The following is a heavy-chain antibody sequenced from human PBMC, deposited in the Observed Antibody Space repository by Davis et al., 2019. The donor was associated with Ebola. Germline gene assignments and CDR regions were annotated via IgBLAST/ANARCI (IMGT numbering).Heavy chain of an antibody. D-gene: IGHD4/OR15-4a*01. CDR1: GFTFSTYA. CDR2: IGGSRPTT. CDR3: AKVGEDPRYYGASLPLEAFDV. Sequence: GESLKISCGASGFTFSTYAMSWVRQAPGKGLEWVSAIGGSRPTTYYTDSVKGRFSISRDNSKNTLYLQMNSLRAGDTAVYYCAKVGEDPRYYGASLPLEAFDVWGQGTVVTVSS. V-gene: IGHV3-23*01. J-gene: IGHJ3*01.